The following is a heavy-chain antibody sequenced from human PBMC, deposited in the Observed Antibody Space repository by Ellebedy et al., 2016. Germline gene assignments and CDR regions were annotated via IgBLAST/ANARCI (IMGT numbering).Heavy chain of an antibody. J-gene: IGHJ6*03. Sequence: SETLSLXXTVSGGSISSGNYYWGWIRQPPGKGLEWIGSIYYSGSTYYTGDTYYSPSLRSRVTISVDTSKNQFSLRLNSVTAADTAIYYCARQSTDGPYTKIHYFFMDVWGKGTMVTVSS. CDR3: ARQSTDGPYTKIHYFFMDV. D-gene: IGHD3-16*01. V-gene: IGHV4-39*01. CDR1: GGSISSGNYY. CDR2: IYYSGST.